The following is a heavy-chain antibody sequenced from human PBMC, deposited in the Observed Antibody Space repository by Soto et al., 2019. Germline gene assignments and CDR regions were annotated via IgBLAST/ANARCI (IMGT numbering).Heavy chain of an antibody. Sequence: GGSLRLSCAASGFTVSSNYMSWVRQAPGKGLEWVSVIYSGGSTYYADSVKGRFTISRDNSKNTLYLQMNSLRAEDTAVDYWARSRGKEVGASPKFTPSPVFDYWGQGTLVTVSS. CDR3: ARSRGKEVGASPKFTPSPVFDY. CDR2: IYSGGST. V-gene: IGHV3-53*01. J-gene: IGHJ4*02. CDR1: GFTVSSNY. D-gene: IGHD1-26*01.